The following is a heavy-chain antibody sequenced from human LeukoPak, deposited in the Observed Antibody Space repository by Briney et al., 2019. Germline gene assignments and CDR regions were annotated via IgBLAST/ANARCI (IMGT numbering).Heavy chain of an antibody. CDR1: GDSISSTTYY. CDR2: VSYSGET. D-gene: IGHD4-23*01. V-gene: IGHV4-39*07. J-gene: IGHJ5*02. CDR3: ARVRNYRGYGGLRSFRFDP. Sequence: SETLSLTCTVSGDSISSTTYYWGWIRQPPGKDLEWIGSVSYSGETYYTPSLQGRVTISLDTSKNQFFLKLNSATAADTAVYYCARVRNYRGYGGLRSFRFDPWGQGTLVAVSS.